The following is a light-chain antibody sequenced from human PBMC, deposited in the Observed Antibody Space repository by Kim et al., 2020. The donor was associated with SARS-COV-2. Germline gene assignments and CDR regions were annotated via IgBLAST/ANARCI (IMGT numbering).Light chain of an antibody. CDR3: PQSYSAPRT. CDR1: QRINTY. J-gene: IGKJ1*01. Sequence: DIQMTQSPSSLSASVGDRVTITCRASQRINTYLNWYQQKPGKAPKLLIYSASSLQSGVPSRFSGSGSGTDFTLTISSLQPEDFAAYYCPQSYSAPRTFGQRNKVDI. V-gene: IGKV1-39*01. CDR2: SAS.